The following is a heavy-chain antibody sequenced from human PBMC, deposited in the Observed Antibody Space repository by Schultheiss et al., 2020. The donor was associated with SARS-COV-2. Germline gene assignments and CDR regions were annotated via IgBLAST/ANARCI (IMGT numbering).Heavy chain of an antibody. CDR3: ARGMVYYYYGMDV. Sequence: SETLSLTCAVSGGSISSSNWWSWVRQPPGKGLEWIGEIYHSGSTKYNPSLKSRVTISLDTSKNQFSLKLSSVTAADTAVYYCARGMVYYYYGMDVWGQGTTVTVSS. CDR2: IYHSGST. D-gene: IGHD3-10*01. V-gene: IGHV4-4*02. J-gene: IGHJ6*02. CDR1: GGSISSSNW.